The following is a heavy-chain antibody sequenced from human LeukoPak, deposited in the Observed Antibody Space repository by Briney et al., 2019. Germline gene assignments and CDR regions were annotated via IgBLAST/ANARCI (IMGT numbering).Heavy chain of an antibody. CDR1: GFTFDDYA. D-gene: IGHD4-17*01. J-gene: IGHJ4*02. CDR3: AKDRDGDYFYYFDY. CDR2: ISGNSGSI. Sequence: PGRSLRLSCAASGFTFDDYAMHWVRQAPGKGLEWVSGISGNSGSIGYADSVKGRFTISRDNAKNSLYLQMNSLRAEDTALYYCAKDRDGDYFYYFDYWGQGTLVTVSS. V-gene: IGHV3-9*01.